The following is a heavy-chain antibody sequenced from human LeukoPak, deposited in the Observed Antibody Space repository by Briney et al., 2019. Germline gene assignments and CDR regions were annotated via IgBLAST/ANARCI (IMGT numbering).Heavy chain of an antibody. J-gene: IGHJ6*04. V-gene: IGHV3-30*01. CDR1: GFTFSSYA. D-gene: IGHD5/OR15-5a*01. CDR3: ARDGSKGRMDV. CDR2: ISYDGSNK. Sequence: GGSLRPSCAASGFTFSSYAMHWVRQAPGKGLEWVAVISYDGSNKYYADSVKGRFTISRDNSKNTLYLQMNSLRAEDTAVYYCARDGSKGRMDVWGKGTTVTVSS.